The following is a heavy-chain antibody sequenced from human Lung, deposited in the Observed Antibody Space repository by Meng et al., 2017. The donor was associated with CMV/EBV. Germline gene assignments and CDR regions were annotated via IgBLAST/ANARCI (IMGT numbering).Heavy chain of an antibody. CDR3: ARVEVGITSGDY. CDR1: CYTFSNYG. CDR2: ISDYTGNT. Sequence: FVQYGSEVKNPVALVNGSCKATCYTFSNYGITWVRQAPGQGLEWMGWISDYTGNTNYAQTIQGRLTMTSATSTSTAYMELRSLRSDDTAVYYCARVEVGITSGDYWGQGTLVTVSS. V-gene: IGHV1-18*01. D-gene: IGHD1-26*01. J-gene: IGHJ4*02.